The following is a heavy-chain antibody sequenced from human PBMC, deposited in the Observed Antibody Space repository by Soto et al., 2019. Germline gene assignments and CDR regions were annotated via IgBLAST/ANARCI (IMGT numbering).Heavy chain of an antibody. CDR3: GRVVPGAEAWFGP. D-gene: IGHD2-2*01. J-gene: IGHJ5*02. CDR1: GYTFSNYG. V-gene: IGHV1-18*01. Sequence: QVQLVQSGGEVKRPGASVKVSCKTSGYTFSNYGITWVRQAPGQPLEWLGWVSLYSDGTNYAQKFQGRVSMTTYTSTTTAYMALRSARSDYTAVYYCGRVVPGAEAWFGPWGQGTLVTVSS. CDR2: VSLYSDGT.